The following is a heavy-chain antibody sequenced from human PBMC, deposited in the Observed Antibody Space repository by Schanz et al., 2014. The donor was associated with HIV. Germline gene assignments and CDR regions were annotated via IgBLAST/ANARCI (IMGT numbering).Heavy chain of an antibody. CDR1: GFTFTSFG. D-gene: IGHD6-6*01. V-gene: IGHV3-33*01. Sequence: QVQLVESGGGVVQPGRSLRLSCAASGFTFTSFGMHWVRQAPGKGLDWVAVIWFDGSNKYYADSVKGRFTISRDNSKKTLYLQMNSLRAGDTAVYYCASTEFPYSSSSDYYYGMDVWGQGTTVTVSS. J-gene: IGHJ6*02. CDR3: ASTEFPYSSSSDYYYGMDV. CDR2: IWFDGSNK.